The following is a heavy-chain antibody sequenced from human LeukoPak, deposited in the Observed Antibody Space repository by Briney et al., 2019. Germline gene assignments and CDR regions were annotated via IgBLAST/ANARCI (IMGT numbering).Heavy chain of an antibody. V-gene: IGHV1-8*01. CDR3: CFGGDWTKYGSGSYVDY. CDR2: INPNSGNT. D-gene: IGHD3-10*01. Sequence: ASVKVSCKASGYPFTSFGINWVRQATGQGLEWMGWINPNSGNTGYAQKFQGRVTMTRNTSISTAYMELSSLRSEDTAVYYCCFGGDWTKYGSGSYVDYWGQGTLVTVSS. J-gene: IGHJ4*02. CDR1: GYPFTSFG.